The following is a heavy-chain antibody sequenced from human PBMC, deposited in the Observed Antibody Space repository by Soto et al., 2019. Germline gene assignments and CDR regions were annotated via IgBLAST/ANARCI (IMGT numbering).Heavy chain of an antibody. CDR3: ASDYDVSYFDY. D-gene: IGHD4-17*01. J-gene: IGHJ4*02. CDR2: ISYDGSNK. CDR1: GFTFSSYA. V-gene: IGHV3-30-3*01. Sequence: PGGSLRLSCAASGFTFSSYAMHWVRQAPGKGLEWVAVISYDGSNKYYADSVKGRFTISRDNSKNTLYLQMNSLRAEDTAVYYCASDYDVSYFDYWGQGTLVTVSS.